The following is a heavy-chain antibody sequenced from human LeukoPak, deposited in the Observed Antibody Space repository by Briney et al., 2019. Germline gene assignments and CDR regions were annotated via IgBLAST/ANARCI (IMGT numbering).Heavy chain of an antibody. CDR2: IYYSGST. CDR1: GGSISSSSYY. J-gene: IGHJ5*02. D-gene: IGHD3-10*01. Sequence: SETLSLTCTVSGGSISSSSYYWGSIRQPPGKGLEWIGSIYYSGSTYYNPSLKSRVTISVDTSKNQFSLKLSSLTATDTAVYYCASSKYYYASGSYSPWGQGTLVTVSS. CDR3: ASSKYYYASGSYSP. V-gene: IGHV4-39*01.